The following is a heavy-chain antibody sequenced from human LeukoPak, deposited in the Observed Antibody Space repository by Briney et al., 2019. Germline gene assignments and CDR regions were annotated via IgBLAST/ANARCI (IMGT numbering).Heavy chain of an antibody. Sequence: GGSLGLSCAASGFTFSSYGMHWVRQAPGKGLEWVAVISYDGSNKYYADSVKGRFTISRDNSKNTLYLQMNSLRAEDTAVYYCAKAAAAGPKGPYYFDYWGQGTLVTVSS. CDR3: AKAAAAGPKGPYYFDY. D-gene: IGHD6-13*01. V-gene: IGHV3-30*18. CDR1: GFTFSSYG. CDR2: ISYDGSNK. J-gene: IGHJ4*02.